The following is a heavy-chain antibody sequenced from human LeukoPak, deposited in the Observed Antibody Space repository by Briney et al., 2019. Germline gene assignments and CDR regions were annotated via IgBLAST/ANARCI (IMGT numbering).Heavy chain of an antibody. CDR3: ARGRPGSGWSFDY. J-gene: IGHJ4*02. Sequence: ASVKVSCKTSGYTFTTYYMHWVRQPPGQGLEWMGIINPSGGTTNYAQKFQGRVTMTRGTSTTTLYMELSSLRSEDTAVYYCARGRPGSGWSFDYWGQGTLVTVSS. D-gene: IGHD6-19*01. V-gene: IGHV1-46*01. CDR1: GYTFTTYY. CDR2: INPSGGTT.